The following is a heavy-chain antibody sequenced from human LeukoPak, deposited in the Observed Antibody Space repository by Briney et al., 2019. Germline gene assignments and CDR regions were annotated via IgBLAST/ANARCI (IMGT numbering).Heavy chain of an antibody. Sequence: SETLSLTCAVYGGSFSGYYWSWIRQPPGKGLEWIGEINHSGSTNYNPSLKSRVTISVDTSKNQFSLKPSSVTAADTAVYYCARRRASYYYYYMDVWGKGTTVTVSS. CDR3: ARRRASYYYYYMDV. V-gene: IGHV4-34*01. CDR2: INHSGST. J-gene: IGHJ6*03. CDR1: GGSFSGYY.